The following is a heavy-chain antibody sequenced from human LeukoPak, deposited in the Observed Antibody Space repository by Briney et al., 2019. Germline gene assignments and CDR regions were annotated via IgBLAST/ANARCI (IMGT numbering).Heavy chain of an antibody. V-gene: IGHV1-69*01. J-gene: IGHJ5*02. CDR1: GFTFSSYV. D-gene: IGHD6-13*01. CDR2: IIPIFETA. Sequence: GGSLRLSCAASGFTFSSYVISWVRQAPGQGLEWMGGIIPIFETANYAQKFQGRVTITADESTTTAYMDLSSLRSEDTAVYYCAKSRLAAAQNWFDPWGQGTLVTVSS. CDR3: AKSRLAAAQNWFDP.